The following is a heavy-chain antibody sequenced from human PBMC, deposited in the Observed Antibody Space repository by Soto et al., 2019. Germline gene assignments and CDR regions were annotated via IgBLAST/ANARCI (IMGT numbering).Heavy chain of an antibody. CDR1: GGTFSSYT. D-gene: IGHD6-19*01. CDR3: ARSIAVAGTDWYFDL. V-gene: IGHV1-69*02. CDR2: IIPILGIA. Sequence: QVQLVQSGAAVKKPGSSVKVSCKASGGTFSSYTISWVRQAPGQGLEWMGRIIPILGIANYAQKFQGRVTITADKSTSTAYMELSSLRSEDTAVYYCARSIAVAGTDWYFDLWGRGTLVTVSS. J-gene: IGHJ2*01.